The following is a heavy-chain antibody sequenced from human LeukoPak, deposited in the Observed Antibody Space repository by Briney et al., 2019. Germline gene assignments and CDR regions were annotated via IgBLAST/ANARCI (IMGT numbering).Heavy chain of an antibody. Sequence: ASVKVPCKASGYTFTSYGISWVRQAPGQGLEWMGRISAYNGNTNYAQKLQGRVTMTTDASTSTAYMELRSLRSDDTAVYYCARATSYYDSSGYYGSFDYWGQGTLVTVSS. J-gene: IGHJ4*02. CDR2: ISAYNGNT. D-gene: IGHD3-22*01. CDR1: GYTFTSYG. CDR3: ARATSYYDSSGYYGSFDY. V-gene: IGHV1-18*01.